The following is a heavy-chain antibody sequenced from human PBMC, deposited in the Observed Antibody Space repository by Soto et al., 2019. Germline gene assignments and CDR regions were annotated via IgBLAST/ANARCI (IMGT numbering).Heavy chain of an antibody. J-gene: IGHJ4*02. Sequence: GGSLRLSCAASGFTFSSYAMHWVRQAPGKGLEWVAVISYDGSNKNYADSVKGRFTISRDNSKNTLYLQMNSLRAEDTAVYYCARGTAMVMLLGDYCGQGPLVTVSS. CDR2: ISYDGSNK. D-gene: IGHD5-18*01. CDR3: ARGTAMVMLLGDY. V-gene: IGHV3-30-3*01. CDR1: GFTFSSYA.